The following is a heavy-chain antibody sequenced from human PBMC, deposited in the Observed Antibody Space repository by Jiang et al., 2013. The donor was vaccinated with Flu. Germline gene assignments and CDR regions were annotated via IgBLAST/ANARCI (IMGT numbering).Heavy chain of an antibody. Sequence: LTCTVSGGSISSSSYYWGWIRQPPGKGLEWIGSIYYSGSTYYNPSLKSRVTISVDTSKNQFSLKLSSVTAADTAVYYCARHSPRYGGSHWGQGTLVTVSS. CDR2: IYYSGST. CDR1: GGSISSSSYY. J-gene: IGHJ4*02. D-gene: IGHD4-23*01. CDR3: ARHSPRYGGSH. V-gene: IGHV4-39*01.